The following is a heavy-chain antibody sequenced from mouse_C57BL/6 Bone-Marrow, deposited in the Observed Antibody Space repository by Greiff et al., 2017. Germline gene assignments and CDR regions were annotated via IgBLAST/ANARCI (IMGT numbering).Heavy chain of an antibody. CDR1: GFTFSSYA. V-gene: IGHV5-9-1*02. D-gene: IGHD2-1*01. CDR3: TRDGNGEAMDY. J-gene: IGHJ4*01. Sequence: EVKVEESGEGLVKPGGSLKLSCAASGFTFSSYAMSWVRQTPEKRLEWVAYISSGGDYIYYADTVKGRFTISRDNARNTLYLQMSSLKSEDTAMYYCTRDGNGEAMDYWGQGTSVTVSS. CDR2: ISSGGDYI.